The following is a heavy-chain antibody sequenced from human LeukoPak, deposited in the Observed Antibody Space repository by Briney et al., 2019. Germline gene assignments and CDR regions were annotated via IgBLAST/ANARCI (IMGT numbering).Heavy chain of an antibody. J-gene: IGHJ4*02. CDR2: IIPIFGTA. V-gene: IGHV1-69*05. CDR3: ARVNGDYGYFDY. D-gene: IGHD4-17*01. CDR1: GGTFSSYA. Sequence: GASVKVSCKASGGTFSSYAISWVRQAPGQGPEWMGRIIPIFGTANYAQKFQGRVTITTDESTSTDYMELSSLRSEDTAVYYCARVNGDYGYFDYWGQGTLVTVSS.